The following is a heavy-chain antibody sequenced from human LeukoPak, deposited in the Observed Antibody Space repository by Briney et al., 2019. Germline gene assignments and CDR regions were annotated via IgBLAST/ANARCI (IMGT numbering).Heavy chain of an antibody. J-gene: IGHJ4*02. CDR3: ARHYYYDSSGYDPNFDY. D-gene: IGHD3-22*01. CDR2: ISSGGST. V-gene: IGHV3-53*01. Sequence: GGSLRLSCAASGFTFSSNYMSWVRQAPGKGLEWVSVISSGGSTYYADSVKGRFTISRDNSKNTLYLQMNSLRAEDTAVYYCARHYYYDSSGYDPNFDYWGQGTLVTVSS. CDR1: GFTFSSNY.